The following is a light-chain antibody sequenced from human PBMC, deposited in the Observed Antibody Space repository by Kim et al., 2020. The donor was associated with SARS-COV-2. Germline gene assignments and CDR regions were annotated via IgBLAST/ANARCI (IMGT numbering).Light chain of an antibody. V-gene: IGLV2-23*02. J-gene: IGLJ3*02. CDR3: CSYAGSTTLK. Sequence: QSALTQPASVSGSPGQSITISCTGSSSDIENYNLVSWYQQHPGQAPKLIIYEVVKRPSGVADRFSGSKSGNTASLRISGLQTEDEADYYCCSYAGSTTLKFGGRTQLTVL. CDR1: SSDIENYNL. CDR2: EVV.